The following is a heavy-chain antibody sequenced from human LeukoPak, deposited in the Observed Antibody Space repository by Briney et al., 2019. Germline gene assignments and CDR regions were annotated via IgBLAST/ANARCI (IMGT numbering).Heavy chain of an antibody. Sequence: GGSLRLSCAASGFTFSSYGMHWVRQAPGKGLEWVAVISYDGSNPYYADSSKGRFTISRDNSKNTLYLQMNSLRAEDTAVYYCATDLGGSGTYYKDLDYWGQGTLVSVSS. CDR3: ATDLGGSGTYYKDLDY. V-gene: IGHV3-30*03. D-gene: IGHD3-10*01. CDR1: GFTFSSYG. J-gene: IGHJ4*02. CDR2: ISYDGSNP.